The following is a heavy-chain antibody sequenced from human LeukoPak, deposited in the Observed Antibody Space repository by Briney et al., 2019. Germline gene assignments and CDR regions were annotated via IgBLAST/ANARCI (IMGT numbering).Heavy chain of an antibody. CDR2: INPNSGGT. D-gene: IGHD5/OR15-5a*01. CDR3: ARGPGMSSYYYFYMDV. Sequence: GASVKVSCKASGYTFTGYYMHWVRQAPGQGLEWMGWINPNSGGTNYAQKFRGRVTMTRDTSISTAYMELSRLRSDDTAVYYCARGPGMSSYYYFYMDVWGKGTTVTVSS. V-gene: IGHV1-2*02. CDR1: GYTFTGYY. J-gene: IGHJ6*03.